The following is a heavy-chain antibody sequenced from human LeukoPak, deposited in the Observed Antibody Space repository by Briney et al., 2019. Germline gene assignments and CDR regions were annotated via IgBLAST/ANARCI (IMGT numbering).Heavy chain of an antibody. D-gene: IGHD6-13*01. V-gene: IGHV4-4*02. CDR2: IYHSGST. Sequence: SETLSLTCAVSGGSISCSNWWSWVRQPPGKWLEWIGEIYHSGSTNYNPSLKSRVTISVDTSKNQFSLKLSSVTAADTAVYYCACGIAAADYFDYWGQGTLVTVSS. CDR3: ACGIAAADYFDY. J-gene: IGHJ4*02. CDR1: GGSISCSNW.